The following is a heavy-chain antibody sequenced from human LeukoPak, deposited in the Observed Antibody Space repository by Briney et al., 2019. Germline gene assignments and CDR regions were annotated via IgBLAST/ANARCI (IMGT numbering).Heavy chain of an antibody. CDR3: AAIFGIAAVHFDY. Sequence: SETLSLTCTVSGGSISSSSYYWGWIRQPPGKGLEWIGSIYYSGSTYYNPSLKSRATISVDTSKNQFSLKLSSVTAADTAVYYCAAIFGIAAVHFDYWGQGTLVTVSS. CDR2: IYYSGST. CDR1: GGSISSSSYY. D-gene: IGHD6-13*01. J-gene: IGHJ4*02. V-gene: IGHV4-39*01.